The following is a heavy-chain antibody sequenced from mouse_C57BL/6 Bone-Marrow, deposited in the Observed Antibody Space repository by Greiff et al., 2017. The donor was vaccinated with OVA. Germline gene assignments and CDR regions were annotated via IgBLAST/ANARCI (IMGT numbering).Heavy chain of an antibody. V-gene: IGHV1-15*01. D-gene: IGHD3-3*01. CDR1: GYTFTDYE. CDR3: TRKLCRGFAY. Sequence: VQLQQSGAELVRPGASVTLSCKASGYTFTDYEMHWVKQTPVHGLEWIGAIDPETGGTAYNQKFKGKAILTADKSSSTAYMELRSLTSEDAAVYYCTRKLCRGFAYWGQGTLVTVSA. J-gene: IGHJ3*01. CDR2: IDPETGGT.